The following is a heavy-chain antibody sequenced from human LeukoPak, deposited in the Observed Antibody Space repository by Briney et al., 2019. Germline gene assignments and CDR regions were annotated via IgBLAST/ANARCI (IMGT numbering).Heavy chain of an antibody. CDR3: ARFGVPYGVDV. J-gene: IGHJ6*02. CDR2: IKPDGSEK. CDR1: GFAFSSYW. V-gene: IGHV3-7*05. Sequence: GGSLRLSCAAPGFAFSSYWMSWVRQAPGKGLEWVANIKPDGSEKYYVDSVKGRFTISRDNAKNSLYLQMNSLRAEDTAMYYCARFGVPYGVDVWGQGTTVTVSS. D-gene: IGHD2-8*01.